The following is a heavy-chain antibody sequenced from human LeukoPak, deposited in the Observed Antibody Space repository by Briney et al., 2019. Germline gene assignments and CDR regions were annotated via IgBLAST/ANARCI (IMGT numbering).Heavy chain of an antibody. J-gene: IGHJ6*02. CDR3: ASSDRYSSGYYSDYYYYGMDV. D-gene: IGHD3-22*01. CDR1: GYTLTELS. CDR2: FGPEDGET. Sequence: ASVKVSCKVSGYTLTELSMHWVRQAPGKGLEWMGGFGPEDGETIYAQKFQGRVTMTEDTSTDTAYMELSSLRSEDTAVYYCASSDRYSSGYYSDYYYYGMDVWGQGTTVTVSS. V-gene: IGHV1-24*01.